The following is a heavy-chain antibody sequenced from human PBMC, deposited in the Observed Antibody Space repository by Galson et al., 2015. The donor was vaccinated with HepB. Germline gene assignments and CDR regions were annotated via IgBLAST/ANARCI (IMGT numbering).Heavy chain of an antibody. J-gene: IGHJ5*01. CDR1: GYTFTRYS. Sequence: SVKVSCKASGYTFTRYSISWLRPAPGQGLEWLGWISAYNGNGNSVQKVQGRVTMTTDTSTNTAYMELRSLKSDDTAVYYCARGGMATIGGPTFDYWAQGTLVTVSS. V-gene: IGHV1-18*01. CDR3: ARGGMATIGGPTFDY. D-gene: IGHD5-24*01. CDR2: ISAYNGNG.